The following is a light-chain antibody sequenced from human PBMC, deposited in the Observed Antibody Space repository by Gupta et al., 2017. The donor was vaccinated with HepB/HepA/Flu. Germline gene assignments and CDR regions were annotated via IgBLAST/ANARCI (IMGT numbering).Light chain of an antibody. Sequence: QSALTQPASVSGSPGQSIAISCTGTSSDIGTYDFVSWYQQVPGKVPNVVFFDVRHRPAGVSHRFAGSKAGNTASLTISGLQTEDEGDYFCSSLTTSGTVVFGGGTKLTVL. CDR3: SSLTTSGTVV. V-gene: IGLV2-14*03. CDR1: SSDIGTYDF. CDR2: DVR. J-gene: IGLJ2*01.